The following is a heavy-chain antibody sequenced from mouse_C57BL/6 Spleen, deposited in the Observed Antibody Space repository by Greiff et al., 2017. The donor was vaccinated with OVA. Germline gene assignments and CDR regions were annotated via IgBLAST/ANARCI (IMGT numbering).Heavy chain of an antibody. D-gene: IGHD2-1*01. V-gene: IGHV5-17*01. CDR2: ISSGSSTI. J-gene: IGHJ3*01. CDR3: ARGYGNYEAWSAY. Sequence: EVQLVESGGGLVKPGGSLKLSCAASGFTFSDYGMHWVRQAPEKGLEWVAYISSGSSTIYYADTVKGRFTISRDNAKNTLFLQMTSLRSEDTAMYYCARGYGNYEAWSAYWGQGTLVTDSA. CDR1: GFTFSDYG.